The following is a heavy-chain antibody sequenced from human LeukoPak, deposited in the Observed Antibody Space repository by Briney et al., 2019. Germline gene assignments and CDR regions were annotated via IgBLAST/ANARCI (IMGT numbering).Heavy chain of an antibody. CDR1: CGSMTGNY. D-gene: IGHD3-22*01. Sequence: SETLSLTCTVSCGSMTGNYWSWLRQSPGKGLEWIGYIYSSGSTNYNPSLKSRVTISIDTSKNQFSLRLSSVTAADAAVYYCARRRDYYDSGVYKGPFFDYWGQGTLVTVSS. J-gene: IGHJ4*02. CDR3: ARRRDYYDSGVYKGPFFDY. CDR2: IYSSGST. V-gene: IGHV4-59*01.